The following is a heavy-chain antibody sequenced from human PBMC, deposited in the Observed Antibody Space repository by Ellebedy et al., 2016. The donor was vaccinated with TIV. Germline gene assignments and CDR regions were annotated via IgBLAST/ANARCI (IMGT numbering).Heavy chain of an antibody. D-gene: IGHD3-22*01. CDR1: GSSISSSSYY. Sequence: SETLSLXXTVSGSSISSSSYYWGWIRQPPGKGLEWIGSIYYSGSTYYNPSLKSRVTISVDTSKNQFSLKLSSVTAADTAVYYCARHYSVVAGYNRFDPWGQGTLVTVSS. V-gene: IGHV4-39*01. CDR3: ARHYSVVAGYNRFDP. CDR2: IYYSGST. J-gene: IGHJ5*02.